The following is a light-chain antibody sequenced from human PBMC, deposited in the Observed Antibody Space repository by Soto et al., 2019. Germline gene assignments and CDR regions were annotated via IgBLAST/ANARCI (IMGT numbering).Light chain of an antibody. CDR2: GAS. J-gene: IGKJ1*01. CDR1: QNIGTN. CDR3: QQFDNWPPAWP. Sequence: EIVMTQSPATLSVAPGERATLSCRASQNIGTNLAWYQQKPGQPPRLLFFGASTRATGVPARFSGSGSGTEVTLTINSLQSEDFAVYYCQQFDNWPPAWPFGQGTKVEVK. V-gene: IGKV3-15*01.